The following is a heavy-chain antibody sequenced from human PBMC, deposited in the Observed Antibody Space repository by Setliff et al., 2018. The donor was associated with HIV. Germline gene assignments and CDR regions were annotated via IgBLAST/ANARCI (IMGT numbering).Heavy chain of an antibody. CDR3: ARYKCINFACVGFDI. Sequence: SETLSLTCAVSGDSINGHWWSWIRQPPGKGLEWTGSIHYSGITHYNPSLKSRLTMSVDTSKNQVSLKLTSVTAADTAVYYCARYKCINFACVGFDIWGQGTVVTVSS. V-gene: IGHV4-59*11. CDR1: GDSINGHW. D-gene: IGHD3-9*01. CDR2: IHYSGIT. J-gene: IGHJ3*02.